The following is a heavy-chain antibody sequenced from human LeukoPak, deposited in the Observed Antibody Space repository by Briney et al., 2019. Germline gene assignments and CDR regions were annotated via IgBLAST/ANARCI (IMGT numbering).Heavy chain of an antibody. CDR1: GFTFSSYD. CDR3: ARGSMRGSYDDLLGY. CDR2: IGTAGDT. J-gene: IGHJ4*02. D-gene: IGHD1-26*01. V-gene: IGHV3-13*01. Sequence: GGSLRLSCEASGFTFSSYDMHWVRQAAGKGLEWVSAIGTAGDTYYPGSVKGRFTISRENAKNSLYLQMNSLRDGDTAVYYCARGSMRGSYDDLLGYWGQGTLVTVSS.